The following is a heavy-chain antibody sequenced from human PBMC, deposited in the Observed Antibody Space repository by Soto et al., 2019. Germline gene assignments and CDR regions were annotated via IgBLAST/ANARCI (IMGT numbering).Heavy chain of an antibody. J-gene: IGHJ3*02. V-gene: IGHV1-18*01. CDR2: ISAYNGNT. CDR1: GYTFTSYG. Sequence: ASVKVSCKASGYTFTSYGISWVRQAPGQGLEWMGWISAYNGNTNYAQKLQGRVTMTTDTSTSTAYMELRSLRSDDTAVYYCARDRRYCSSTSCYVDAFDIWGQGTMVTV. D-gene: IGHD2-2*01. CDR3: ARDRRYCSSTSCYVDAFDI.